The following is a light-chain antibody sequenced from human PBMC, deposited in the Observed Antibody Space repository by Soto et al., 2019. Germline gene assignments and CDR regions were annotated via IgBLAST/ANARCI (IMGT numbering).Light chain of an antibody. V-gene: IGKV3-11*01. Sequence: ILLTQYPATLSLSPGERATLSCRASQSVSSYLAWYQQKPGQAPRLLIYDASNRATGIPARFSGSGSGTDFTLTISSLEPEDFAVYYCQQRSRWPRTFGQGTKVDI. CDR1: QSVSSY. CDR3: QQRSRWPRT. CDR2: DAS. J-gene: IGKJ1*01.